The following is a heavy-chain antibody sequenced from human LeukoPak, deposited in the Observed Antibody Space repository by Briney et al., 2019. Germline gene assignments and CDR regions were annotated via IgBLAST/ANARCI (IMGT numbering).Heavy chain of an antibody. V-gene: IGHV3-66*01. Sequence: PGGSLRLSCFVSGFTLSNYAMSWVRQAPGKGLEWVSVIYSGGRTYYPDSVNGRFTISRDNSNNTLYLQMNSLRAEDAAVYYCGGGSRVLAGFGEFENTAPIDYWGQGTMVTVSS. J-gene: IGHJ4*02. CDR3: GGGSRVLAGFGEFENTAPIDY. CDR1: GFTLSNYA. D-gene: IGHD3-10*01. CDR2: IYSGGRT.